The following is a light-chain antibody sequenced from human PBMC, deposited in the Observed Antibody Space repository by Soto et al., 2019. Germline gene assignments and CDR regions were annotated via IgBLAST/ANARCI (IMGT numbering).Light chain of an antibody. Sequence: EIGLTQSPGTLSLSPGERATLSCRASQSVSSSYLAWYQQKPGQAPRLLIYGASSRATGIPDRFSGSGSGTDFTLTISRLEPEDFAVYYCQQYGSSLQTFGQGTKVEIK. V-gene: IGKV3-20*01. CDR3: QQYGSSLQT. CDR1: QSVSSSY. J-gene: IGKJ1*01. CDR2: GAS.